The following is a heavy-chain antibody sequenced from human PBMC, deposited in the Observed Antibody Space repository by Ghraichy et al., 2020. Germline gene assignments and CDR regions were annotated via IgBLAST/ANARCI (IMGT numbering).Heavy chain of an antibody. CDR2: INHSGST. J-gene: IGHJ4*02. CDR1: GGSFSGYY. Sequence: SETLSLTCAVYGGSFSGYYWSWIRQPPGKGLEWIGEINHSGSTNYNPSLKSRVTISVDTSKNQFSLKLSSVTAADTAVYYCARGTRTGRSGYSYWGQGTLVTVSS. CDR3: ARGTRTGRSGYSY. V-gene: IGHV4-34*01. D-gene: IGHD3-3*01.